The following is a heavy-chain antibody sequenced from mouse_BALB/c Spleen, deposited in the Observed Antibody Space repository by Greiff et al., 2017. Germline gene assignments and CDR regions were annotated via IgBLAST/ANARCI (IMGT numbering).Heavy chain of an antibody. CDR3: ARGDYGSEDWFAY. D-gene: IGHD1-1*01. V-gene: IGHV5-4*02. Sequence: DVHLVESGGGLVKPGGSLKLSCAASGFTFSDYYMHWVRQTPEKRLEWVATISDGGSYTYYPDSVKGRVTISRDNAEDNLYLQISSLTSEDTAMYYCARGDYGSEDWFAYWGQGTLVTVSA. CDR2: ISDGGSYT. J-gene: IGHJ3*01. CDR1: GFTFSDYY.